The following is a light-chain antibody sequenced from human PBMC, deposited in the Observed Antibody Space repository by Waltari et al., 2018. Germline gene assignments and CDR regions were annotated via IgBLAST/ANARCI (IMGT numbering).Light chain of an antibody. J-gene: IGKJ4*01. V-gene: IGKV3-20*01. CDR3: QQYDGSVVT. CDR2: GAS. CDR1: QTITGSW. Sequence: ELVLTQSPGPLSVSPGERVTVSCRASQTITGSWLTWYHQKPGQAPRLLIYGASNRAPGIPDRFSGSGSGTDFTLTISRLEPEDSAVYYCQQYDGSVVTFGGGTKVEIK.